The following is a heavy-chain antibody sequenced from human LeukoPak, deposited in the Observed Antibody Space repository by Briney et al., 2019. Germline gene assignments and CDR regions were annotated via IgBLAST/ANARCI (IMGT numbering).Heavy chain of an antibody. V-gene: IGHV3-20*04. J-gene: IGHJ6*03. Sequence: PGGSLRLSCAASGFTVSSNYMSWVRQAPGKGLEWVSGINWNGGSTGYADSVKGRFTISRDNAKNSLYLQMNSLRAEDTALYYCAKDRRVVYYMDVWGKGTTVTISS. CDR2: INWNGGST. D-gene: IGHD2-15*01. CDR3: AKDRRVVYYMDV. CDR1: GFTVSSNY.